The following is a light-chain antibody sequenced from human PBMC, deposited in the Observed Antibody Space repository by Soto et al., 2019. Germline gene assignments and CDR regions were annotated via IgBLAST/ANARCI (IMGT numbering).Light chain of an antibody. CDR1: QTIDDY. J-gene: IGKJ5*01. CDR3: QQIYSYPIP. CDR2: AAS. V-gene: IGKV1-39*01. Sequence: DIELTQSPSSLSASVGDRITITCRTTQTIDDYLNWYQQKSGKAPQFLLSAASILQGGVPSRFSGRVSGTNFTLTISDLQPEHIATYYCQQIYSYPIPFGQGTRLQI.